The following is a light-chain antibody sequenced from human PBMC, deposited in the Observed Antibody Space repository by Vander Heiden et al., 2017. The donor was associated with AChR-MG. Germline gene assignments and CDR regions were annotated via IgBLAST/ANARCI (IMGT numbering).Light chain of an antibody. J-gene: IGKJ1*01. CDR1: QSVSSN. Sequence: EILMTQSPATLSVSPGERATLSCRASQSVSSNLAWYQQKPGQAPRLLIYGASTRATGIPARFSGSGSGTEFILIISSLQSEDFAVYYCQQYNNWPPRTFGQGTKVEIK. CDR3: QQYNNWPPRT. V-gene: IGKV3-15*01. CDR2: GAS.